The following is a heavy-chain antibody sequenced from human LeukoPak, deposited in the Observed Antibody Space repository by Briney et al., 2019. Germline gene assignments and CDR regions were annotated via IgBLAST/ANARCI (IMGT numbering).Heavy chain of an antibody. CDR1: GYTFTGYY. V-gene: IGHV1-2*02. Sequence: ASVKVSCKASGYTFTGYYMHWVRQAPEQGLEWMGWINPNSGGTNYAQKFQGRVTMTRDTSISTAYMELSRLRSDDTAVYYCARYEGYQLLYDYWGQGTLVTVSS. CDR2: INPNSGGT. CDR3: ARYEGYQLLYDY. J-gene: IGHJ4*02. D-gene: IGHD2-2*02.